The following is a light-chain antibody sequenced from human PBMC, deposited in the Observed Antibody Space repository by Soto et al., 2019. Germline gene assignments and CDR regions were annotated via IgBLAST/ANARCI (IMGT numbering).Light chain of an antibody. V-gene: IGLV1-40*01. CDR1: RSNIGAGYD. CDR3: QTYDSSLSAL. CDR2: GNS. Sequence: QPVLTEPPSVSGAPGQRVTISCTGSRSNIGAGYDVHWYQQLPGTAPKLLIYGNSNRPSGVPVRFSGSKSGTSASLAITGLQAEDEADYFCQTYDSSLSALFGGGTQLTVL. J-gene: IGLJ2*01.